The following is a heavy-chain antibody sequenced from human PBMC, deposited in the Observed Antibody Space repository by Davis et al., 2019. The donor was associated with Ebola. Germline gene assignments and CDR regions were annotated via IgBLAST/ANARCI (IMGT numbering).Heavy chain of an antibody. D-gene: IGHD2-2*01. V-gene: IGHV3-73*01. Sequence: GESLKISCAASGFTFSGSAMHWVRQASGKGLEWAGRIRSKANSYATAYAASAKGRFTISRDDSKNTAYLQMNSLKTEDTAVYYCTGSTSEDYWGQGTLVTVSS. CDR1: GFTFSGSA. J-gene: IGHJ4*02. CDR2: IRSKANSYAT. CDR3: TGSTSEDY.